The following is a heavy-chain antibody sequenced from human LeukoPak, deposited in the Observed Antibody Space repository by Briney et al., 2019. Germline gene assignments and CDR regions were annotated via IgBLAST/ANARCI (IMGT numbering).Heavy chain of an antibody. D-gene: IGHD1-7*01. CDR3: ARRKTSNWNYGDCDY. V-gene: IGHV1-8*02. CDR1: GYTFTGYY. J-gene: IGHJ4*02. CDR2: MNPNSGNT. Sequence: GASVKVSCKASGYTFTGYYMRWVRQAPGQGLEWMGWMNPNSGNTSYAQKFQGRVTMTRNTSISTAYMELSSLRSEDTAVYYCARRKTSNWNYGDCDYWGQGTLVTVSS.